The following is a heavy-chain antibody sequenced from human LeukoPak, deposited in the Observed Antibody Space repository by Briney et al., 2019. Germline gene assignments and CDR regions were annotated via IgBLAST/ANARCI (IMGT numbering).Heavy chain of an antibody. Sequence: SETLSLTCAVSGYSIRSGYYWGWIRQPPGKGLEWIGSTYHSGSTFYKPSLKSRVTISVDASKNQFSLKLTSATAAHTAVYYCARVRGMEVTANWYFDLWGRGTLVTVSS. CDR1: GYSIRSGYY. J-gene: IGHJ2*01. CDR2: TYHSGST. D-gene: IGHD2-21*02. V-gene: IGHV4-38-2*01. CDR3: ARVRGMEVTANWYFDL.